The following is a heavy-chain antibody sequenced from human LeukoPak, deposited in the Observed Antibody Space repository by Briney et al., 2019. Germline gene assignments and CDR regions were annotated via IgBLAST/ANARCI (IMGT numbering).Heavy chain of an antibody. D-gene: IGHD3-10*01. CDR1: GNTLSELS. J-gene: IGHJ6*02. V-gene: IGHV1-24*01. Sequence: ASVKVSCKVSGNTLSELSIHWVRQTPGEGLEWMGGFDPEDGETIYAEKFQARVTMTEDTSTGTAYMQLTNLRSEDTAVYFCATDAELAWAPYYYGLDVWGQGTTVTVSS. CDR2: FDPEDGET. CDR3: ATDAELAWAPYYYGLDV.